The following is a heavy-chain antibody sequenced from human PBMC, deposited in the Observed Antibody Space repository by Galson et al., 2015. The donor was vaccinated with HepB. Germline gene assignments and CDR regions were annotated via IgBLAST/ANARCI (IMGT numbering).Heavy chain of an antibody. CDR1: GYTFTSYV. J-gene: IGHJ3*02. CDR2: INAGNGNT. CDR3: ARDRSYSDSTGYYSDAFDI. Sequence: VKVSCKASGYTFTSYVIHWVRQAPGQRLEWMGWINAGNGNTKYSQKFQGRVTITRDTSASTAYMELSSLRSEDTAVYYCARDRSYSDSTGYYSDAFDIWGQGTMVTVSS. V-gene: IGHV1-3*01. D-gene: IGHD3-22*01.